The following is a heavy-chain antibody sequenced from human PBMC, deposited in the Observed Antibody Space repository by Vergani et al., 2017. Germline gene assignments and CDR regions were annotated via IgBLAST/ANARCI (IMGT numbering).Heavy chain of an antibody. V-gene: IGHV4-34*01. D-gene: IGHD1-26*01. CDR3: ARGAQVGGETVDY. CDR1: GGSFSGYY. J-gene: IGHJ4*02. CDR2: INHSGST. Sequence: QVQLQQWGAGLLKPSETLSLTCAVYGGSFSGYYWSWIRQPPGKGLEWIGEINHSGSTNYNPSLKSRVTISVDTSKNQFSLKLSSVTAADTAVYYCARGAQVGGETVDYWGQGALVTVSS.